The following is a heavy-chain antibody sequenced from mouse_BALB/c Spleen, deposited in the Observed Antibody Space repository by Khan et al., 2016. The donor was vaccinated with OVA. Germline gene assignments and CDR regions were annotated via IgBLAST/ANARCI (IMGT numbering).Heavy chain of an antibody. CDR3: ARSPDRYAFVY. CDR2: IIYTGYT. J-gene: IGHJ3*01. V-gene: IGHV3-8*02. CDR1: GDSITSGY. Sequence: EVQLQESGPSLVKPSQTLSLTCSVTGDSITSGYWNWIRKFPENKLEYMGYIIYTGYTYYNPSLQSRISITRHTSKNQYYLQLNSVTDEDTVTCYCARSPDRYAFVYWGQGTLVTVSA. D-gene: IGHD2-14*01.